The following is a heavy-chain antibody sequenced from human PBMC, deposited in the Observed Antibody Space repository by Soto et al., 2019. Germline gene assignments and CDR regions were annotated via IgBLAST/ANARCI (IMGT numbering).Heavy chain of an antibody. J-gene: IGHJ4*02. V-gene: IGHV3-23*01. D-gene: IGHD6-19*01. CDR2: IIGSGGST. Sequence: GGSLRLSCAASGFTFSSYAMSWVRQAPGKGLEWVAAIIGSGGSTYYSDSVKGRFTISRDNSKNTLYFQMNSLRAEDTAVYYCAKDRQWLVRWFDYWGQGTLVTVSS. CDR1: GFTFSSYA. CDR3: AKDRQWLVRWFDY.